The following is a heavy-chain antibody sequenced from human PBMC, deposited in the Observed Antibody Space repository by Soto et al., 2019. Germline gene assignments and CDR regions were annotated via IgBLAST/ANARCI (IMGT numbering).Heavy chain of an antibody. CDR1: ENTFSSYW. CDR2: IYPDDSDT. CDR3: GRCRGGGSHLWFDP. Sequence: GESLKISCKGSENTFSSYWIAWVRQLPGKGLECMGIIYPDDSDTRYSPSFQGQVTISVDKSITTAYLQWSSLKASDTAMYYCGRCRGGGSHLWFDPWGQGTQVTVSS. J-gene: IGHJ5*02. V-gene: IGHV5-51*01. D-gene: IGHD2-15*01.